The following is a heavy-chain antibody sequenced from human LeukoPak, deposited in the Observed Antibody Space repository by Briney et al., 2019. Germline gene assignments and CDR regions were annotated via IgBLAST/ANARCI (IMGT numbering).Heavy chain of an antibody. Sequence: PGGSLRLSCVDSGFTSSSYAMSWVRQAPGKGLEWVSAISGNAAGTYYADSVKGRFTISRDNSKNTLYLQMSSLRAEDTAVYYCGKAIGTTGKPVFDYWGQGTLVTVSS. CDR3: GKAIGTTGKPVFDY. D-gene: IGHD1-1*01. J-gene: IGHJ4*02. V-gene: IGHV3-23*01. CDR2: ISGNAAGT. CDR1: GFTSSSYA.